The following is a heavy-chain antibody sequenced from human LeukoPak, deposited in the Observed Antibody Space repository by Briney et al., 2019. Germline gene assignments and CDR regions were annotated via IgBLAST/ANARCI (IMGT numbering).Heavy chain of an antibody. J-gene: IGHJ6*04. CDR1: GFTFSNSA. CDR3: AELGITMIGGV. D-gene: IGHD3-10*02. V-gene: IGHV3-23*01. Sequence: GGSLRLSCAASGFTFSNSALSWVRQAPGKGLEWVSDISGSGGSTYYADSVRGRFTISRDNSKNTLYLQMNSLRAEDTAVYYCAELGITMIGGVWGKGTTVTISS. CDR2: ISGSGGST.